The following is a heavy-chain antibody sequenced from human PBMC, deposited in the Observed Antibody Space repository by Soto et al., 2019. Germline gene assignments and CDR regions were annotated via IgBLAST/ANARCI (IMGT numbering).Heavy chain of an antibody. J-gene: IGHJ3*02. Sequence: QVQLQESGPGLVKPSQTLSLTCTVSGGSISSDNYYWSWIRQHPGKGLEWIGYIYYSGSTFYNPSLMSRVTISVDTSKNQFSLKLSSVTAADTAIYYCAREVSTVTPEINDAFDIWGQGTMVTVSS. D-gene: IGHD4-17*01. CDR2: IYYSGST. CDR3: AREVSTVTPEINDAFDI. V-gene: IGHV4-31*03. CDR1: GGSISSDNYY.